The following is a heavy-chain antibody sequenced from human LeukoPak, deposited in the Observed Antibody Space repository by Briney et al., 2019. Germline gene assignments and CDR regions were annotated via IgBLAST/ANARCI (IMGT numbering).Heavy chain of an antibody. CDR2: IYYSGST. CDR1: GGSISSSSYY. D-gene: IGHD3-22*01. Sequence: SETLSLTCTVSGGSISSSSYYWGWIRQPPGKGLEWIGSIYYSGSTYYNPSLKSRVTISVDTSKNQFSLKLSSVTAADTAVYYCASLVVITSGAFDIWGQGTMVTVPS. J-gene: IGHJ3*02. V-gene: IGHV4-39*01. CDR3: ASLVVITSGAFDI.